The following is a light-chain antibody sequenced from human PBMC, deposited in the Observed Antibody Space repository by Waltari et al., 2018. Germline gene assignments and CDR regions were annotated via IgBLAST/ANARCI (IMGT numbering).Light chain of an antibody. CDR2: EDT. CDR1: ELPRKY. J-gene: IGLJ2*01. V-gene: IGLV3-10*01. CDR3: QVWDDSNNSGV. Sequence: SYELTQTPSVSVSPGQTARITCSGHELPRKYAYWFQQKSGQAPRLVIYEDTKRPSGIPARFSGSSSGTVATLTISRVEDDDEADYFCQVWDDSNNSGVFGGGTKLTVL.